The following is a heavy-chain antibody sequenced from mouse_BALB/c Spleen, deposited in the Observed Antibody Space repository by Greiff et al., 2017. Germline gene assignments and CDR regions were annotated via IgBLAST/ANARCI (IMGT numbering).Heavy chain of an antibody. CDR3: VRQELGRYYFDY. CDR2: IRSKSNNYAT. D-gene: IGHD4-1*01. Sequence: EVQLQESGGGLVQPKGSLKLSCAASGFTFNTYAMNWVRQAPGKGLEWVARIRSKSNNYATYYADSVKDRFTISRDDSQSMLYLQMNNLKTEDTAMYYCVRQELGRYYFDYWGQGTTLTVSS. CDR1: GFTFNTYA. V-gene: IGHV10-1*02. J-gene: IGHJ2*01.